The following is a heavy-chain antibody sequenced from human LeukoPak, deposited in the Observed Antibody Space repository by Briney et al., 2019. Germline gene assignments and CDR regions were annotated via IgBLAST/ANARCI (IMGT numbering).Heavy chain of an antibody. CDR2: IIPIFGTA. Sequence: SVKVSCKASGYTFTSYGISWVRQAPGQGLEWMGGIIPIFGTANYAQKFQGRVTITADESTSTAYMELSSLRSEDTAVYYCARGQSFRDGYNYGDAFDIWGQGTMVTVSS. CDR1: GYTFTSYG. CDR3: ARGQSFRDGYNYGDAFDI. V-gene: IGHV1-69*13. J-gene: IGHJ3*02. D-gene: IGHD5-24*01.